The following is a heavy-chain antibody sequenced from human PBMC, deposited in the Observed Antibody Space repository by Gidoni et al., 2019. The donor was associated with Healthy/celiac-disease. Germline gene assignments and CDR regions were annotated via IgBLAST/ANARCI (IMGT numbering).Heavy chain of an antibody. Sequence: QVQLVESGGGVVQPGRSLRLSCAASGFTFSSYGMHWVRQAPGKGLEWVAVIWYDGSNKYYAGSVKGRFTISRDNSKNKLYLQMNSLRAEDTAVYYCARTEGAWQGYSYGCPDYWGQGNLVTVSS. J-gene: IGHJ4*02. CDR1: GFTFSSYG. D-gene: IGHD5-18*01. CDR3: ARTEGAWQGYSYGCPDY. V-gene: IGHV3-33*01. CDR2: IWYDGSNK.